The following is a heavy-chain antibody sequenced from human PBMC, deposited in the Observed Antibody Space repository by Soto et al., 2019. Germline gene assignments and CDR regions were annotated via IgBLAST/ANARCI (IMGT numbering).Heavy chain of an antibody. J-gene: IGHJ1*01. D-gene: IGHD3-9*01. CDR3: AKDVHYDIVTGIEYFHH. V-gene: IGHV3-23*01. Sequence: GGSLRLSCAASGFTFSSYAMSWVRQAPGKGLEWVSAISGSGGSTYYADSVKGRFTISRDNSKNTLFLQMSSLRAEDTAVYYCAKDVHYDIVTGIEYFHHWAQGTLVTVSS. CDR2: ISGSGGST. CDR1: GFTFSSYA.